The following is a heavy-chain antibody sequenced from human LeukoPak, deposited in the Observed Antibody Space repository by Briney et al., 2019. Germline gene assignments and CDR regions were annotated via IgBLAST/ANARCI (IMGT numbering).Heavy chain of an antibody. CDR3: ARASGQPDAFDI. V-gene: IGHV4-30-4*08. Sequence: SXTLSLTCTVSGGSISSGDYYWSWIRQPPGKGLEWIGYIYYSGSTYYNPSLKSRVTISVDTSKNQFSLKLSSVTAADTAVYYCARASGQPDAFDIWGQGTMITVSS. J-gene: IGHJ3*02. CDR2: IYYSGST. D-gene: IGHD2-2*01. CDR1: GGSISSGDYY.